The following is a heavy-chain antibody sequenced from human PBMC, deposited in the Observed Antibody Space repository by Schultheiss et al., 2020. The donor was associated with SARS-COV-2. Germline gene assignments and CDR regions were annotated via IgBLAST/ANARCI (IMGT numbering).Heavy chain of an antibody. Sequence: ASVKVSCKASGYTFTGYYMHWVRQAPGQGLEWMGWINPNSGVTNYAQKFQGRVTLTRDTSITTAYMELSSLRSDDTAVYYCARLQVAGTGLDPWGQGTLVTVSS. CDR1: GYTFTGYY. CDR3: ARLQVAGTGLDP. J-gene: IGHJ5*02. V-gene: IGHV1-2*02. CDR2: INPNSGVT. D-gene: IGHD6-19*01.